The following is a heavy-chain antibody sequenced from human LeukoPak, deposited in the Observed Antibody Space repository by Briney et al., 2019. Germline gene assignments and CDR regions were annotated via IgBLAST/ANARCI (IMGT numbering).Heavy chain of an antibody. CDR2: IWYDGSNK. CDR3: ARDGGIWYFDY. Sequence: GRSLRLSCAASGFTFSSYVMHCVRQAPGKGLEWVAVIWYDGSNKYYADSVKGRFTISRDNSKKTLYLQMNSLRAEDTAVYYCARDGGIWYFDYWGQGTLVTVSS. J-gene: IGHJ4*02. D-gene: IGHD3-16*01. V-gene: IGHV3-33*01. CDR1: GFTFSSYV.